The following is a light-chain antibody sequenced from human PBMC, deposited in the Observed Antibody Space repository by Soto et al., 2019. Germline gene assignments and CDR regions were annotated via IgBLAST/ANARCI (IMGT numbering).Light chain of an antibody. CDR1: QSVSSN. CDR2: GAS. CDR3: QQYNNWPLT. J-gene: IGKJ4*01. V-gene: IGKV3-15*01. Sequence: EIVMTQSPATLSVSPGERATLSCRASQSVSSNLAWYQQKPGQAPRLLIYGASTRATGISSRFSGSGSGTEFTLTISSLPSEDFAVYYCQQYNNWPLTFGGGTKVEIK.